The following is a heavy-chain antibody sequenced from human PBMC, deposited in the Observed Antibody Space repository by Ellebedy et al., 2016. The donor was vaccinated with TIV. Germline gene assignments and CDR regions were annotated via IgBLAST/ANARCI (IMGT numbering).Heavy chain of an antibody. CDR1: GFTFTTYG. D-gene: IGHD6-19*01. CDR3: ARDRKQWLVDASDV. V-gene: IGHV3-30*03. J-gene: IGHJ3*01. CDR2: ISFDGMSR. Sequence: GESLKISCAASGFTFTTYGMHWVRQAPGKGLEWVAYISFDGMSRHYSDSVKGRFASSRDDSKNTVYPQMDSLRVEESAIYYCARDRKQWLVDASDVWGQGTMVTVSS.